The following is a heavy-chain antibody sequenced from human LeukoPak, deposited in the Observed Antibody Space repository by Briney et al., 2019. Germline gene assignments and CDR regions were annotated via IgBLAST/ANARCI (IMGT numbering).Heavy chain of an antibody. V-gene: IGHV1-3*01. Sequence: ASVKVSCKASGYTFTSYAMHWVRQAPGQRLEWMGWINAGNGNTKYSQKFQGRVTITRDTSASTAYMELSSLRSEDTAVYYCASPSLRGYSGYDPGDGMDVWGQGTTVTVSS. J-gene: IGHJ6*02. CDR2: INAGNGNT. CDR3: ASPSLRGYSGYDPGDGMDV. CDR1: GYTFTSYA. D-gene: IGHD5-12*01.